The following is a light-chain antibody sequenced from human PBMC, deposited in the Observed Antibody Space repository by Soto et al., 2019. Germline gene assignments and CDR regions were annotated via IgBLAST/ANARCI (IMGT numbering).Light chain of an antibody. J-gene: IGKJ4*01. CDR1: QSVSSN. Sequence: EIVMTQSPATLSVSPGERATLSCRASQSVSSNLAWYQQKPGQAPRLLIYGASTRATGIPVRFSGSGSGAEFTLTISSLQSEDFAVYYCQQYNNWPLLFGGGTKVEIK. CDR3: QQYNNWPLL. CDR2: GAS. V-gene: IGKV3-15*01.